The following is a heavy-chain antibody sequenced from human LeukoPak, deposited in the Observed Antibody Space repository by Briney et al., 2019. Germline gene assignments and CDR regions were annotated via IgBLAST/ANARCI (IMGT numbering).Heavy chain of an antibody. CDR3: AGGAYYGPYYFNY. Sequence: PSDSVSVTCTASGGTITSYYWSWIRQPPGQGLEWIGYIYYSGSTNNNPSLKSRVTISVDTSKNQFALKLSSVTAADTAVYYCAGGAYYGPYYFNYWGQGTLVTVSS. CDR2: IYYSGST. CDR1: GGTITSYY. J-gene: IGHJ4*02. D-gene: IGHD3-10*01. V-gene: IGHV4-59*07.